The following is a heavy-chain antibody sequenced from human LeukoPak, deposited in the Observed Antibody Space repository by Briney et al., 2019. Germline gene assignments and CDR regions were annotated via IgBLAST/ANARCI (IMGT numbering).Heavy chain of an antibody. Sequence: PGGSMRLSCSVSGFTFSTYVMHWVRQAPGKGLEYVSAISSNGDNTYYADSVKGRFTSSRDNSKNTLYLQMSSLRADYAAVYYCVRATGYWGQGTLVTVSS. CDR3: VRATGY. CDR1: GFTFSTYV. V-gene: IGHV3-64D*06. J-gene: IGHJ4*02. CDR2: ISSNGDNT.